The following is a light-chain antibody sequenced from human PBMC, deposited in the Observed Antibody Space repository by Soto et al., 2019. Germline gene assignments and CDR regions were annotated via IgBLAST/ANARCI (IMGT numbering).Light chain of an antibody. J-gene: IGKJ4*01. CDR1: QSVSVN. CDR3: QQDNNWPPLT. Sequence: EIVMTQSPATLSVSPGERATLSCRASQSVSVNLAWYQQKPGQPPRLLIYGASTRATGIPARFSGSGSGTEFTLTINSLQSEDFAVYYCQQDNNWPPLTFGGGTK. CDR2: GAS. V-gene: IGKV3-15*01.